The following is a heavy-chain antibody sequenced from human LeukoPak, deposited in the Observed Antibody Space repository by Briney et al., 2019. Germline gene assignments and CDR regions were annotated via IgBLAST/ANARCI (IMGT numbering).Heavy chain of an antibody. V-gene: IGHV1-18*01. CDR2: ISAYNGNT. CDR1: GYTFTSYG. Sequence: ASVKVSCKASGYTFTSYGISWVRQAPGQGLEWMGWISAYNGNTNYAQKPQGRVTMTTDTSTSTAYMELRSLRSDDTAVYYCARIAGLMVRDNWFDPWGQGTLVTVSS. D-gene: IGHD3-10*01. J-gene: IGHJ5*02. CDR3: ARIAGLMVRDNWFDP.